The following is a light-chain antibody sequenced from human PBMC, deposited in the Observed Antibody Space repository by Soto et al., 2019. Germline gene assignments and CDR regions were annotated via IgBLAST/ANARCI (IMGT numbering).Light chain of an antibody. J-gene: IGLJ1*01. Sequence: QSVLTQPRSVSGSPGQSVTISCTGTSSDVGGHKYVSWYQHHPGKAPKLMIYDVSKRPSGVPDRFSGSKSGNTASLTISGLQAEDEADYFCCSYAGKNFPFYVFGTGTKVTVL. CDR2: DVS. V-gene: IGLV2-11*01. CDR3: CSYAGKNFPFYV. CDR1: SSDVGGHKY.